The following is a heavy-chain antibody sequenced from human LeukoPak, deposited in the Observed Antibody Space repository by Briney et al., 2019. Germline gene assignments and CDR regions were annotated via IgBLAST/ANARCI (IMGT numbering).Heavy chain of an antibody. D-gene: IGHD6-19*01. CDR2: INAGNGNT. CDR3: ASDSWLVQGVGDY. V-gene: IGHV1-3*01. Sequence: ASVKVSCKASGYTFTSYAMHWVRQAPGQRLEWMGWINAGNGNTKYSQKFQGRVTMTTDTSTSTAYMELRSLRSDDTAVYYCASDSWLVQGVGDYWGQGTLVTVSS. CDR1: GYTFTSYA. J-gene: IGHJ4*02.